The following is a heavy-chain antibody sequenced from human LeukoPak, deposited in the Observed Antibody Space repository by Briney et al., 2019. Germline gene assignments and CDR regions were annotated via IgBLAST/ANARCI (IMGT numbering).Heavy chain of an antibody. V-gene: IGHV3-13*04. CDR1: GFTFSSYD. J-gene: IGHJ4*02. Sequence: PGGSLRLSCAASGFTFSSYDMHWVRLATGKGLEWVSAIGTAGDTYYPGSVKGRFTISRENAKNSLYLQMNSLRAGDTAVYYCARSSSWYYFDYWGQGTLVTVSS. CDR2: IGTAGDT. CDR3: ARSSSWYYFDY. D-gene: IGHD6-13*01.